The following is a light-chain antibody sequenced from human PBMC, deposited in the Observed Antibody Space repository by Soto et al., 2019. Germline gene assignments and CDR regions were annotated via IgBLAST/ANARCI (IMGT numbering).Light chain of an antibody. CDR2: DTS. J-gene: IGKJ1*01. CDR1: QSVSSY. V-gene: IGKV3-11*01. CDR3: HQRSNWPWT. Sequence: EIVLTQSPATLSLPPGERTTLSCRASQSVSSYLAWYQQKPGQAPRLLIYDTSKRATGIPARFSGSGSGTDFTLTISSLGPEDFAVYYCHQRSNWPWTFGQGTKVEIK.